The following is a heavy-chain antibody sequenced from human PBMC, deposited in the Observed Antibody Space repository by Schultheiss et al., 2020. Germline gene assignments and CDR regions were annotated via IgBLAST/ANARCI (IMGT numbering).Heavy chain of an antibody. CDR2: IYYSGST. V-gene: IGHV4-59*01. CDR3: ASGMVRGAPAYFDY. CDR1: GGSISSYY. Sequence: SETLSLTCTVSGGSISSYYWSWIRQPPGKGLEWIGYIYYSGSTNYNPSLKSRVTIAVDTSKNQFSLKLSSVTAADTAVYYCASGMVRGAPAYFDYWGQGTLVTVSS. J-gene: IGHJ4*02. D-gene: IGHD3-10*01.